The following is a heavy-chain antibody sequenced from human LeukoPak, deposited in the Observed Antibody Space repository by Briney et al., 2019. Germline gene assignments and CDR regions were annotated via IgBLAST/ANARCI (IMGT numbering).Heavy chain of an antibody. V-gene: IGHV3-48*02. CDR2: ISSSSGTI. Sequence: GGSLRLSCAASGFTFSTYSMKWVRQAPGKGLEWVSYISSSSGTIYYADSVKGRFTISRHNAKNSLYLQMNGLRDEDTAVYYCARDQSDYYGSGSYSEGSYWGQGTLVTVSS. CDR3: ARDQSDYYGSGSYSEGSY. D-gene: IGHD3-10*01. CDR1: GFTFSTYS. J-gene: IGHJ4*02.